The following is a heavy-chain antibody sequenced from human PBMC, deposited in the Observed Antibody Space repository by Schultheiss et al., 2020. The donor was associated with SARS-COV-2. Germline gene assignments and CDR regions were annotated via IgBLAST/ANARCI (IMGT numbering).Heavy chain of an antibody. CDR1: GFTVSSNY. Sequence: GGSLRLSCAASGFTVSSNYMSWVRQAPGKGLEWVSAISGSGGSTYYADSVKGRFTISRDNAKNSLYLQMNSLRAEDTALYYCAKGGFAAAGLAFYWFDPWGQGTLVTVSS. CDR3: AKGGFAAAGLAFYWFDP. V-gene: IGHV3-23*01. J-gene: IGHJ5*02. CDR2: ISGSGGST. D-gene: IGHD6-13*01.